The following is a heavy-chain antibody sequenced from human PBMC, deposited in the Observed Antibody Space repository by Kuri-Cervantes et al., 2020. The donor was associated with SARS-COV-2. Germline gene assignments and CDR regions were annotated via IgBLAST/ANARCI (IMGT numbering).Heavy chain of an antibody. V-gene: IGHV1-18*04. CDR3: ARDRNPTPIVVLTVIRMDAFDI. J-gene: IGHJ3*02. CDR2: INIYTGNT. D-gene: IGHD2-21*02. Sequence: ASVKVSCKASGYTFSDYSDYYMYWVRQAPGQGLEWVGWINIYTGNTKYAEKLQGRVTMTTDTSTSTAYMELRNLRSDDTAVYYCARDRNPTPIVVLTVIRMDAFDIWGQGTMVTVSS. CDR1: GYTFSDYSDYY.